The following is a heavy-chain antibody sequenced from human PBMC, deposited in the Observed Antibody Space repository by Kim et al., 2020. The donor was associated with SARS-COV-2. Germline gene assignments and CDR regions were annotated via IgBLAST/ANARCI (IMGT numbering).Heavy chain of an antibody. D-gene: IGHD2-2*01. CDR1: GYTFTGYY. J-gene: IGHJ3*02. V-gene: IGHV1-2*06. CDR3: ARDFRVRGPDAFDI. Sequence: ASVKVSCKASGYTFTGYYMHWVRQAPGQGLEWMGRINPNSGGTNYAQKFQGRVTMTRDTSISTAYMELSRLRSDDTAVYYCARDFRVRGPDAFDIWGQGTMVTVSS. CDR2: INPNSGGT.